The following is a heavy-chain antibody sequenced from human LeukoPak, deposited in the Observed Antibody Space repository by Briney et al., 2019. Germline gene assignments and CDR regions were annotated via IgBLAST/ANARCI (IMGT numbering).Heavy chain of an antibody. Sequence: LGESLKISCAGSGYDFAYYWIAWVRQMPGKGLEWMGIVYPGDSDTRYSPSFQGQVTISADKSISTAYLQWSSLKASDTAMYYCARLTEGIVGDYWGQGTLVTVSS. CDR3: ARLTEGIVGDY. CDR2: VYPGDSDT. V-gene: IGHV5-51*01. CDR1: GYDFAYYW. J-gene: IGHJ4*02. D-gene: IGHD1-26*01.